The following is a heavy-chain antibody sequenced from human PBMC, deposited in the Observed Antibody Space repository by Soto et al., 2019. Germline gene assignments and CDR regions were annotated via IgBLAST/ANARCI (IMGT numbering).Heavy chain of an antibody. CDR1: GFTFTSYW. J-gene: IGHJ4*02. D-gene: IGHD2-21*02. Sequence: GGSLRLSCAASGFTFTSYWMSWVRQAPGKGLEWVANIKQDGSEKYYVDSVKGRFTVSRDNAKHSLYLQMNSLRAEDTAVYYCARDQASNLPFPELLGFDYWGQGTLVTVSS. V-gene: IGHV3-7*01. CDR3: ARDQASNLPFPELLGFDY. CDR2: IKQDGSEK.